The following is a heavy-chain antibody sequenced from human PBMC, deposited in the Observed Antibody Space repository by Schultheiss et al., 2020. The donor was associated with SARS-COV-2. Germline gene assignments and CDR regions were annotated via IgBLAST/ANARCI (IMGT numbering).Heavy chain of an antibody. CDR2: ITGSGSST. V-gene: IGHV3-23*01. D-gene: IGHD3-22*01. CDR1: RFTFSGYV. Sequence: GGSLRLSCAASRFTFSGYVMTWVRQAPGKGLEWVSGITGSGSSTYYADSVKGRFTISRDNSKNTLYLQMNSLRAEDTAVYYCAKGAYYDSDYYYYGMDVWGQGTTVTVSS. J-gene: IGHJ6*02. CDR3: AKGAYYDSDYYYYGMDV.